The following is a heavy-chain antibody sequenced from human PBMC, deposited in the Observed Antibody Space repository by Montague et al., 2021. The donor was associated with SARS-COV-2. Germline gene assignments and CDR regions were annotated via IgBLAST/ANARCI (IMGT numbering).Heavy chain of an antibody. CDR2: LYNGGTT. J-gene: IGHJ6*02. CDR1: GGSISSSTYY. Sequence: SETLSLTCNVSGGSISSSTYYWGWIRQPPGKGLEWIGNLYNGGTTYYSPSLKSRVTISVDTSKNHLSLNMASVTAADTAVYDCARTSKLRESSSGNYYYHAMDVWGQGTTVTVSS. CDR3: ARTSKLRESSSGNYYYHAMDV. V-gene: IGHV4-39*02. D-gene: IGHD3-16*01.